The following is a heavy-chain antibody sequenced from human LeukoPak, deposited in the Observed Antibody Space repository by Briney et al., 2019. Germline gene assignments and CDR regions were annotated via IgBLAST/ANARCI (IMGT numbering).Heavy chain of an antibody. CDR3: ARGQWLVPLDY. V-gene: IGHV4-39*01. D-gene: IGHD6-19*01. CDR2: IFYSETT. J-gene: IGHJ4*02. CDR1: GGSVSSSSYY. Sequence: SETLSLTCTVSGGSVSSSSYYWGWIRQSPGKGLEWIGSIFYSETTYYSPSLKSRITISVDTSTNQFSLKLSSVTAADTAVYFCARGQWLVPLDYWGQGILVTVSS.